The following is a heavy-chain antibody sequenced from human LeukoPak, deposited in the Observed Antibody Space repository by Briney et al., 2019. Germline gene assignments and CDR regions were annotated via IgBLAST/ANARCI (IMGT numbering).Heavy chain of an antibody. CDR3: ARLGPSYGGDPYYFDY. CDR1: GYSFTSYW. D-gene: IGHD5-18*01. CDR2: IYPGDSDT. J-gene: IGHJ4*02. V-gene: IGHV5-51*01. Sequence: GESLKISCKGSGYSFTSYWIGWVRQMPGKGLEWVGIIYPGDSDTRYSPSFQGQVTISADKSISTAYLQWSSLKASDTAMYYCARLGPSYGGDPYYFDYWGQGTLVTVSS.